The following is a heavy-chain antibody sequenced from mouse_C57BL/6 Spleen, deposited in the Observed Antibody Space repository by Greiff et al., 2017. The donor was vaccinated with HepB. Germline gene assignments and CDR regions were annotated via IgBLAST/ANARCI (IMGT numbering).Heavy chain of an antibody. Sequence: VKLVESGAELMKPGASVKLSCKATGYTFTGYWIEWVKQRPGHGLEWIGEILPGRGSTNYNEKFKGKATFTAATSSNTAYMQLSSLTTEDSAIYYCARGWNYGSRAAMDYWGQGTSVTVSS. J-gene: IGHJ4*01. CDR3: ARGWNYGSRAAMDY. CDR1: GYTFTGYW. D-gene: IGHD1-1*01. CDR2: ILPGRGST. V-gene: IGHV1-9*01.